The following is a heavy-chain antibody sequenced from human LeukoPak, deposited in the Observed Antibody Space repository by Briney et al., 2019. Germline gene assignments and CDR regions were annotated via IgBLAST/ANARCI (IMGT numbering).Heavy chain of an antibody. D-gene: IGHD3-9*01. CDR2: IYYSGST. Sequence: SETLSLTCTVSGGSISSYYWSWIRQPPGKGLEWIGSIYYSGSTYYNPSLKSRVTISVDTSKNQFSLKLSSVTAADTAVYYCARRRTYYDILTGYYWSSWFDPWGQGTLVTVSS. V-gene: IGHV4-59*05. CDR1: GGSISSYY. J-gene: IGHJ5*02. CDR3: ARRRTYYDILTGYYWSSWFDP.